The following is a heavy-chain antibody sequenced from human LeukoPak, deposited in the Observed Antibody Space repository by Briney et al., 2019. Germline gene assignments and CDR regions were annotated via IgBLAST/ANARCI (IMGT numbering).Heavy chain of an antibody. J-gene: IGHJ4*02. V-gene: IGHV3-21*01. CDR2: TFSSSSYI. CDR3: ARLYCSSTSCSDY. D-gene: IGHD2-2*01. Sequence: PGGSLRLSCAASGFTFSSYSMNWVRQAPGKGLEWVSSTFSSSSYIYYADSVKGRFTISRDNAKNSLYLQMNSLRPEDTAVYYCARLYCSSTSCSDYWGQGTLVTVSS. CDR1: GFTFSSYS.